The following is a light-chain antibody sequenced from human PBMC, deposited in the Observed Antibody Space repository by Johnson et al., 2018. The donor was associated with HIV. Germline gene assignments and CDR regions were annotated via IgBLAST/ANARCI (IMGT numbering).Light chain of an antibody. Sequence: QSVLTQPPSVSAAPGQKVTISCSGSSSNIGNNYVSWYQQLPGTAPKLLIYDNNKRPSGIPDLFSGSKSGTSATLGITGLQTGDEADYYCGTWDNSLSAHYVFGTGTKVTVL. CDR2: DNN. CDR1: SSNIGNNY. V-gene: IGLV1-51*01. CDR3: GTWDNSLSAHYV. J-gene: IGLJ1*01.